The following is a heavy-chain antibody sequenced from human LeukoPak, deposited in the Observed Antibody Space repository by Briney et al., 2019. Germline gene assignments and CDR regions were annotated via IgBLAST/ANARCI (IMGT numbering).Heavy chain of an antibody. D-gene: IGHD1-1*01. Sequence: PGGSLRLSCTASGFTFGDYAMSWIRQAPGKGLEWVGFIRSEAYGGTADYAASVKGRFTISRDDSKAIAYLQMNSLKTEDTAVYHCTRDRGAYNLYDYWGQGTLVTVSS. CDR1: GFTFGDYA. CDR2: IRSEAYGGTA. CDR3: TRDRGAYNLYDY. J-gene: IGHJ4*02. V-gene: IGHV3-49*03.